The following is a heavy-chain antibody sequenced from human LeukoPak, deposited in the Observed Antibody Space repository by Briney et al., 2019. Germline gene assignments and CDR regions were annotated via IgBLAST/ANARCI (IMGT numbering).Heavy chain of an antibody. Sequence: PGGSLRLSCAASGFTVSSNYMSWVRQAPGKGLEWVANIKQDGSEKYYVDSVKGRFTISRDNAKNSLYLQMNSLRAEDTAVYYCATAGNWNFGSGSLDYWGQGTLVTVSS. D-gene: IGHD1-7*01. J-gene: IGHJ4*02. CDR3: ATAGNWNFGSGSLDY. V-gene: IGHV3-7*01. CDR2: IKQDGSEK. CDR1: GFTVSSNY.